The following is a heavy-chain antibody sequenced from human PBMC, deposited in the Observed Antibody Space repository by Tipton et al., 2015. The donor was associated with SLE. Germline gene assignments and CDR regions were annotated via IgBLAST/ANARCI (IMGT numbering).Heavy chain of an antibody. J-gene: IGHJ4*02. CDR1: GGTVSRSSYF. CDR3: ARDWAQIAVAPAAMDRGFDY. D-gene: IGHD2-2*01. CDR2: VSYSGST. V-gene: IGHV4-39*07. Sequence: TLSLTCTVTGGTVSRSSYFWGWIRQSPGKGLEWIGSVSYSGSTSYNPSLKSRVTFSVDTPKNQFSLRLTSVTAADTAVYYCARDWAQIAVAPAAMDRGFDYWGQGTPVTVSP.